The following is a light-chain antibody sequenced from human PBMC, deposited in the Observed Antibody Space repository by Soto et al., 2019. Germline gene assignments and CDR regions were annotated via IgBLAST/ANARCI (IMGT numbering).Light chain of an antibody. Sequence: LVLTQSPGTLSLSPGERATLSCRASQSVSSNYLAWYQQKTGQAPRLLIYGASSRATCIPDRFSGSGSGTDFTLIISRLEPEDFAVYYCQQYGGSPRVTFGGGTKVEIK. CDR3: QQYGGSPRVT. J-gene: IGKJ4*01. CDR1: QSVSSNY. V-gene: IGKV3-20*01. CDR2: GAS.